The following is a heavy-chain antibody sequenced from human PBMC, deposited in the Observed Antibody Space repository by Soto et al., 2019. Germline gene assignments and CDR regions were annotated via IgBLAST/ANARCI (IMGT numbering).Heavy chain of an antibody. D-gene: IGHD6-13*01. Sequence: EVQLLESGGGLVQPGGSLRLSCAASGFTFSSYAMSWVRQAPGKGLEWVSAISGSGGSTYYADSVKGRFTISRDNSKNTLYLQMNSLRAEDTAVYYCAKAVSSSWSYYYYGMDVWGQGTTVTVSS. V-gene: IGHV3-23*01. CDR2: ISGSGGST. CDR3: AKAVSSSWSYYYYGMDV. CDR1: GFTFSSYA. J-gene: IGHJ6*02.